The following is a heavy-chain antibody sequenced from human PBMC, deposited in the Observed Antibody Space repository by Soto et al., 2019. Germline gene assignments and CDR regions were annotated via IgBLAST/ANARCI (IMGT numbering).Heavy chain of an antibody. J-gene: IGHJ4*02. D-gene: IGHD2-21*02. CDR2: ISYDGSNK. CDR3: AGVYYGGDSVTNF. Sequence: AGRLLRVCSGAAEVTCRGHGMRWVRKVPGKVLELVAVISYDGSNKYYADSVKGRFTISRDNSKNTLYLQMNSLRPEDTAVYYCAGVYYGGDSVTNFWGQRTPVTVSS. CDR1: EVTCRGHG. V-gene: IGHV3-30*03.